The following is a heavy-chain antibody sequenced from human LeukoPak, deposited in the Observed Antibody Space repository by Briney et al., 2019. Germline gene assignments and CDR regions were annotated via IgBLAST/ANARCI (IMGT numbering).Heavy chain of an antibody. V-gene: IGHV1-2*02. J-gene: IGHJ4*02. CDR1: GYTFNDYY. Sequence: ASVKVSCKTSGYTFNDYYVHWVRQAPGQGLEWMGWINPNSGRTNYAPKFQGRVTLTTDTSISTAYMELGGLISGDTAPYYCARDSSDVLTGYYHFWGQGTLVTVSS. CDR3: ARDSSDVLTGYYHF. D-gene: IGHD3-9*01. CDR2: INPNSGRT.